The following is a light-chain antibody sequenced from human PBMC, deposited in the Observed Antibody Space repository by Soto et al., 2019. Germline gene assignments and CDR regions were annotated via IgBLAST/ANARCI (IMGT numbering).Light chain of an antibody. Sequence: DIEMTQSPSTLSASIGDGVTITCRASESISGWLAWYQQQPGKAPKLLIYDASNLESGVPSRFSGSGSGTEFTFAISSLQPDDFATYYCQQYNNYPRTFGQGTKVEI. CDR1: ESISGW. CDR3: QQYNNYPRT. V-gene: IGKV1-5*01. J-gene: IGKJ1*01. CDR2: DAS.